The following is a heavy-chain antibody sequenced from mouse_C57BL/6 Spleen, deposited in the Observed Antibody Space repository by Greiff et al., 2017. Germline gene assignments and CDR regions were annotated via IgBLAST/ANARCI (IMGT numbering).Heavy chain of an antibody. CDR3: ARFDGYYYWYFDV. Sequence: VQVVESGPGLVQPSQSLSITCTVSGFSLTSYGVHWVRQSPGKGLEWLGVIWSGGSTDYNAAFISRLSISKDNSKSQVFFKMNSLQADDTAIYYCARFDGYYYWYFDVWGTGTTVTVSS. CDR1: GFSLTSYG. CDR2: IWSGGST. J-gene: IGHJ1*03. D-gene: IGHD2-3*01. V-gene: IGHV2-2*01.